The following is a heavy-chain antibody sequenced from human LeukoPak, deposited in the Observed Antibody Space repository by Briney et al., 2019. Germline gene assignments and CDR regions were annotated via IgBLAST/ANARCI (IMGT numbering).Heavy chain of an antibody. CDR1: GFTFSSYG. CDR3: ERYSSGY. J-gene: IGHJ4*02. Sequence: GGSLRLSCAASGFTFSSYGMHWVRQAPGKGLEWVAFIRYDGDNKYYADSVKGRFTISRDDSKNTLYLQMNSLRAEDTAVYYCERYSSGYWGQGTLVTVSS. V-gene: IGHV3-30*02. D-gene: IGHD6-19*01. CDR2: IRYDGDNK.